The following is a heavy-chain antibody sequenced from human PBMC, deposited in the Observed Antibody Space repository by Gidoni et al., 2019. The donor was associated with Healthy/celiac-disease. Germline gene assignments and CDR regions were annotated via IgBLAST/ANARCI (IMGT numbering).Heavy chain of an antibody. CDR1: GGSFSGYY. D-gene: IGHD3-10*01. CDR3: ARYSRTMVAPLDY. V-gene: IGHV4-34*01. Sequence: QLQLPQWGAARLMPSETLSLRCAVYGGSFSGYYWSWIRQPPGKGLEWIGEINHSGSTNYNPSPKSRVTISVDTSKNQFSLKLSSVTASDTAVYYCARYSRTMVAPLDYWGQGTLVTVSS. J-gene: IGHJ4*02. CDR2: INHSGST.